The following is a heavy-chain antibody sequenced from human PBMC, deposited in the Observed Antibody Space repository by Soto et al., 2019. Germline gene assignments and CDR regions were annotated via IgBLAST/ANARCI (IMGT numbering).Heavy chain of an antibody. D-gene: IGHD2-8*01. CDR3: ARENGPRCYYYYYYGMDV. V-gene: IGHV1-46*01. J-gene: IGHJ6*02. CDR1: GYTFTSYY. Sequence: ASVKVSCKASGYTFTSYYMHWVRQAPGQGLEWMGIINPSGGSTSYAQKFQGRVTMTRDTSTSTVYMELSSLRSEDTAVYYCARENGPRCYYYYYYGMDVWGQGTTVTVSS. CDR2: INPSGGST.